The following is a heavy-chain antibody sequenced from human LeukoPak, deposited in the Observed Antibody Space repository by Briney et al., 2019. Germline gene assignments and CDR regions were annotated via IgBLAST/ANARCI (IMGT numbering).Heavy chain of an antibody. J-gene: IGHJ4*02. CDR2: IWSDGTNR. CDR1: GFTFNHYG. D-gene: IGHD4-11*01. V-gene: IGHV3-33*06. CDR3: AKDAQRGFDYSNSLEY. Sequence: QAGGSLRLSCAATGFTFNHYGMHWVRQAPGKELEWVAAIWSDGTNRFYADSVKGRFTISRDDSRDTVYLQMDNLTAEDTAVYYCAKDAQRGFDYSNSLEYWGQGTLVTVSS.